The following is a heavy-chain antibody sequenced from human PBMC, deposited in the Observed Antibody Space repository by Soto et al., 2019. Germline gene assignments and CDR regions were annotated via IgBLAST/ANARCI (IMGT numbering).Heavy chain of an antibody. D-gene: IGHD3-22*01. CDR1: GGTFSSYA. J-gene: IGHJ3*02. V-gene: IGHV1-3*01. CDR3: ARDFYYDSSGYRGDAFDI. Sequence: ASVKVSCKASGGTFSSYAISWVRQAPGQRLEWMGWINAGNGNTKYSQKFQGRVTITRDTSASTAYMELSSLRSEDTAVYYCARDFYYDSSGYRGDAFDIWGQGTMVTVSS. CDR2: INAGNGNT.